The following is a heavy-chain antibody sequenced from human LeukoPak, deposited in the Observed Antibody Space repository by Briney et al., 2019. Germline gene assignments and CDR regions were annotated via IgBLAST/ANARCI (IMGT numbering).Heavy chain of an antibody. CDR3: ARDLAAAVRDYYYGMDV. CDR1: GYTFTGYY. V-gene: IGHV1-2*02. J-gene: IGHJ6*02. Sequence: ASVKVSCKASGYTFTGYYMHWVRQAPGQGLEWMGWINPNSGGTNYAQKFQGRVTMTRDTSSSTAYMELSRLRSDDTAVYYCARDLAAAVRDYYYGMDVWGQGTTVTVSS. CDR2: INPNSGGT. D-gene: IGHD6-13*01.